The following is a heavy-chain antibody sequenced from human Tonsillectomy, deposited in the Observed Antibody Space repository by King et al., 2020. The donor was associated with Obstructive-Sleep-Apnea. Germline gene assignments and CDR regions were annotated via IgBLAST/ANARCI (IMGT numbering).Heavy chain of an antibody. CDR1: GFTFSSYG. CDR2: ISFDGSKT. V-gene: IGHV3-30*18. D-gene: IGHD4-17*01. Sequence: VQLVESGGGVVQPGRSLRLSCVASGFTFSSYGMHWIRQAPGKGLEWVALISFDGSKTFHSESVKGRFNISRDNSKNTLYLQMNSLRAEDRAVYYCAKPWKDYDDYPPRIDSWGEGTLVTVSS. CDR3: AKPWKDYDDYPPRIDS. J-gene: IGHJ5*01.